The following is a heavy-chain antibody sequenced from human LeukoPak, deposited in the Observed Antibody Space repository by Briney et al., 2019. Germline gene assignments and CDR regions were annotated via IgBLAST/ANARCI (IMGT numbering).Heavy chain of an antibody. CDR3: ARIKGGTSATISY. Sequence: GGSLRLSCAASGFTFSGYWMSWVRQAPGKGLEWVANIDQDGTEKYYVDSVKGRFTISKDNAKNSLFLQMSSLRADDTAVYYCARIKGGTSATISYWGQGTLVTVSS. CDR1: GFTFSGYW. V-gene: IGHV3-7*01. D-gene: IGHD1-26*01. CDR2: IDQDGTEK. J-gene: IGHJ4*02.